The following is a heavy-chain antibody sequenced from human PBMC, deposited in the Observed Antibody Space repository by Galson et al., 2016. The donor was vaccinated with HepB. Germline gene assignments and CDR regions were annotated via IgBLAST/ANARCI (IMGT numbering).Heavy chain of an antibody. D-gene: IGHD1-26*01. CDR1: GASINSSNW. CDR3: ARGGGRGGSDY. J-gene: IGHJ4*02. Sequence: ETLSLTCDVSGASINSSNWWTWVRQAPGKGLEWIGEIYHTATTNNNPSLLRRFTMSIDTSSNHFSLNLNSVTSADTAVYYCARGGGRGGSDYWGQGTLVTVTS. V-gene: IGHV4-4*02. CDR2: IYHTATT.